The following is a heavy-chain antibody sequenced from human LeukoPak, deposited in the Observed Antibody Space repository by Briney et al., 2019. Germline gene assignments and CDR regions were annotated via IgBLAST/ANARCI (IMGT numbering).Heavy chain of an antibody. D-gene: IGHD3-22*01. CDR2: IYYSGST. V-gene: IGHV4-59*01. Sequence: SETLSLTCTVSGGSISSYYWSWIRQPPGKGLEWIGYIYYSGSTNYNPSLKSRVTISVDTSKNQFSLKLSSVTAADTAVYYCARKTYYYDSSGYYQIFDYWGQGMLVTVSS. J-gene: IGHJ4*02. CDR1: GGSISSYY. CDR3: ARKTYYYDSSGYYQIFDY.